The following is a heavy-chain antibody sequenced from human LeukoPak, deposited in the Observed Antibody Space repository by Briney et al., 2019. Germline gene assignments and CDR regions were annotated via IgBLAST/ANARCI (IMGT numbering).Heavy chain of an antibody. D-gene: IGHD2-21*01. CDR3: ARATYSYGMDV. Sequence: SQTLSLTCTVSGGPISSGGYYWSWIRQHPGKGLEWIGYIYYSGSTYYNPSLKSRVTISVDTSKNQFSLKLSSVTAADTAVYYCARATYSYGMDVWGQGTTVTVSS. CDR2: IYYSGST. V-gene: IGHV4-31*03. CDR1: GGPISSGGYY. J-gene: IGHJ6*02.